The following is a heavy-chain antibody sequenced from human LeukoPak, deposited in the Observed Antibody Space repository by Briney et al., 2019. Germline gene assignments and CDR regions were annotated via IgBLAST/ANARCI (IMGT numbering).Heavy chain of an antibody. D-gene: IGHD4-11*01. J-gene: IGHJ4*02. CDR1: GFTFSTYT. Sequence: GGSLRLSCAASGFTFSTYTMNWVRQAPGKGLEWVSSISSSTIYIHYADSLKGRFTISRDVAKNSLYLQMNSLRAEDTAVYYCASGMTTVPTGTHWGQGTLVTVSS. V-gene: IGHV3-21*01. CDR2: ISSSTIYI. CDR3: ASGMTTVPTGTH.